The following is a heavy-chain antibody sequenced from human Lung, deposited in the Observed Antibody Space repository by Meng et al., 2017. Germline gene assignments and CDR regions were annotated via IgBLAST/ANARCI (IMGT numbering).Heavy chain of an antibody. CDR1: GYIFTNYD. D-gene: IGHD6-13*01. CDR3: ARYVPNGSFWYFDF. V-gene: IGHV1-18*01. J-gene: IGHJ2*01. CDR2: ISVKNGEA. Sequence: VQLGQSRADAKKPGASMKVSCKASGYIFTNYDISWVRQAPGQGLEWMGWISVKNGEAKYPQNFQGRVTMTTDTTTSTAYMELRSLTSDDTAVYYCARYVPNGSFWYFDFWGRGTLVTVSS.